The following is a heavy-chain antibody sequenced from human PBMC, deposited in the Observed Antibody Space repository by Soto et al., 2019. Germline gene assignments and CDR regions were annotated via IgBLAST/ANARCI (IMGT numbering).Heavy chain of an antibody. CDR1: GFTFSSYA. Sequence: GGSLRLSCAASGFTFSSYAMSWVRQAPGKGLEWVSAISGSGGSTYYADSVKGRFTISRDNSKNTLYLQMNSLRAEDAAVYYCAKVGIFGGVTGSYYYYGMDVWGQGTTVTVSS. D-gene: IGHD3-3*01. V-gene: IGHV3-23*01. CDR3: AKVGIFGGVTGSYYYYGMDV. CDR2: ISGSGGST. J-gene: IGHJ6*02.